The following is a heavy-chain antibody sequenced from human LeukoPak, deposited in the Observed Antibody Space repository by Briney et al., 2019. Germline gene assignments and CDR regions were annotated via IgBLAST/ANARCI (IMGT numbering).Heavy chain of an antibody. CDR1: GYTFTGYY. Sequence: ASGKVSFKASGYTFTGYYMHWVRQAPGQGLEWMGGINPNSGDTHYAQTVQGRVTMTRDTSISTAYMELSRLRADDTARYYCARIRITMIVVAAFDIWGQGTMVTVSS. CDR2: INPNSGDT. V-gene: IGHV1-2*02. CDR3: ARIRITMIVVAAFDI. J-gene: IGHJ3*02. D-gene: IGHD3-22*01.